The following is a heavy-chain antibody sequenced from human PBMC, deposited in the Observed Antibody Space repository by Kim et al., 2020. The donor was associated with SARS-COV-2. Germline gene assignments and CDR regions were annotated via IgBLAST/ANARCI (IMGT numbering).Heavy chain of an antibody. CDR2: IWYDGSNK. D-gene: IGHD4-4*01. CDR1: GFTFSSYA. CDR3: AKDSFRAVTTSSYYYYYGMDV. V-gene: IGHV3-33*06. Sequence: GGSLRLSCAASGFTFSSYAMHWIRQAPGKGLEWVAVIWYDGSNKYYADSVKGRFTISRDNSKNTLYLQMNSLRAEDTAVYYCAKDSFRAVTTSSYYYYYGMDVWGQGTTVTVSS. J-gene: IGHJ6*02.